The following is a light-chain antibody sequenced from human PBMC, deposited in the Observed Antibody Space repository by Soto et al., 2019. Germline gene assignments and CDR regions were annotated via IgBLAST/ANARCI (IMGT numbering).Light chain of an antibody. J-gene: IGLJ3*02. V-gene: IGLV2-14*01. CDR3: SSYTSSSIWV. Sequence: QSVLTQPASVSGSPGQSITISCTGTSSDVGGYNYVSWYQQHPGKAPKLMIYEVSNRPSGVSNRFSGSKSGNTASLTISGLQAEDEADYYCSSYTSSSIWVFGGGTSLTVL. CDR2: EVS. CDR1: SSDVGGYNY.